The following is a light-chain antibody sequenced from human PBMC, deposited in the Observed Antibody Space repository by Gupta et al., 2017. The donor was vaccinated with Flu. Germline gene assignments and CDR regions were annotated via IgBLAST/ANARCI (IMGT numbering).Light chain of an antibody. CDR2: QDS. CDR1: KLGDKY. CDR3: QVWDTTTDSHV. Sequence: SYELTQPPSVFVSPGPTVSISVSGDKLGDKYACWYQQRPGQSPLLVIYQDSRRPSGILERFSGSNSRNTATLTISGAQAVDEGDYYCQVWDTTTDSHVFGSGTKVTVL. J-gene: IGLJ1*01. V-gene: IGLV3-1*01.